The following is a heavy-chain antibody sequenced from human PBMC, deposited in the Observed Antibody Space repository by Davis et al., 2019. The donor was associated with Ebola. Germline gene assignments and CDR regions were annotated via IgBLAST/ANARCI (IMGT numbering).Heavy chain of an antibody. Sequence: PSETLSLTCAVYGGSFKDYYWGWIRQSPGQGLEWNGEINYRGKTRYNTALRSRVSISIDTSKMQFSLRLTSVTAADTAVYYCASPHQIRGKDCFDYWDQGNLVVVSS. CDR1: GGSFKDYY. J-gene: IGHJ4*02. CDR3: ASPHQIRGKDCFDY. CDR2: INYRGKT. V-gene: IGHV4-34*01.